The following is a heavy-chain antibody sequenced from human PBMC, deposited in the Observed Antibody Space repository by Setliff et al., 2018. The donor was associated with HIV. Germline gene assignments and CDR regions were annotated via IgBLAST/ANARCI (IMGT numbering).Heavy chain of an antibody. CDR2: INYRGNT. Sequence: ETLSLTCTVSGSSISTSRYYWGWIRQPPGKGLEWIGSINYRGNTYYNPSLKSRAAISVDTSKNQISLKLSSVTAADTAVYYCASLDGSESPYIYYYYMDVWGKGTAVTVSS. V-gene: IGHV4-39*01. D-gene: IGHD3-10*01. J-gene: IGHJ6*03. CDR3: ASLDGSESPYIYYYYMDV. CDR1: GSSISTSRYY.